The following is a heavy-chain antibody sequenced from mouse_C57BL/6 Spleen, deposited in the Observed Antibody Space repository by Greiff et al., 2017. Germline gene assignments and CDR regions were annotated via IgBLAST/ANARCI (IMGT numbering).Heavy chain of an antibody. CDR1: GFNIKDYY. Sequence: ELQLQESGAELVKPGASVKLSCTASGFNIKDYYMHWVKQRTEQGLEWIGRIDPEDGETKYAPKFHVKSTITADTASNTAYLQLSSLTSEDTAVYYCARSVAYYFDYWGQGTTLTVSS. CDR2: IDPEDGET. CDR3: ARSVAYYFDY. J-gene: IGHJ2*01. D-gene: IGHD1-1*01. V-gene: IGHV14-2*01.